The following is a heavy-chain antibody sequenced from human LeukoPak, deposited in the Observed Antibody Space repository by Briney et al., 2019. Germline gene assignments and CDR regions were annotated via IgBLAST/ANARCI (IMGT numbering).Heavy chain of an antibody. CDR1: GGSINSSYYY. Sequence: SETLSLTCTVSGGSINSSYYYWGWIRQPPGKGLEWIGSIYYSGSTYYNPSLKSRVTISVDTSKNQFSLKLSSVTAADTAVYYCARESPMATIPFDYWGQGTLVTVSS. J-gene: IGHJ4*02. CDR2: IYYSGST. V-gene: IGHV4-39*07. D-gene: IGHD5-24*01. CDR3: ARESPMATIPFDY.